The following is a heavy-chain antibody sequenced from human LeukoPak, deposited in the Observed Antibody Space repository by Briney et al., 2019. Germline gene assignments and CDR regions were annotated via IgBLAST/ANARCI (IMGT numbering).Heavy chain of an antibody. CDR2: INPNSGGT. D-gene: IGHD6-19*01. CDR3: ARDKSGNSGWYSYFDY. J-gene: IGHJ4*02. CDR1: GYTFTGYY. Sequence: GASVKVSCTASGYTFTGYYMHWVRQAPGQGLEWMGWINPNSGGTNYAQKFQGRVTMTRDTSISTAYMELSRLRSDDTAVYYCARDKSGNSGWYSYFDYWGQGTLVTVSS. V-gene: IGHV1-2*02.